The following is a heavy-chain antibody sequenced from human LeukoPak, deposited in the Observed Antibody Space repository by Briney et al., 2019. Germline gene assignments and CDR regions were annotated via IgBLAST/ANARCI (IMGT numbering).Heavy chain of an antibody. Sequence: PGGPLSLSCEASGFIFSSYWMNWVRKAQGKGLVWFSRINSDGSSTSYADSVKGRFTISRDNAENTLYLQMNSLRAEDTAVYYCARRVVVPAAPYYFDYWGQGTLVTVSS. CDR3: ARRVVVPAAPYYFDY. J-gene: IGHJ4*02. V-gene: IGHV3-74*01. D-gene: IGHD2-2*01. CDR1: GFIFSSYW. CDR2: INSDGSST.